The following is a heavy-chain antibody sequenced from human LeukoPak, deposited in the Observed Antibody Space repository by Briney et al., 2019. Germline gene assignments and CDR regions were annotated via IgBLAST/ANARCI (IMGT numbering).Heavy chain of an antibody. CDR1: GGSISSYY. V-gene: IGHV4-59*01. D-gene: IGHD2-2*01. J-gene: IGHJ5*02. CDR3: ARDHLPDCSSTSCSTKWFVP. Sequence: SETLSLTCTVSGGSISSYYWSWIRQPPGKGLEWIGYIYYSGSTNYNPSLKSRVTISVDTSKNQFSLKLSSVTAADTAVYYCARDHLPDCSSTSCSTKWFVPWGQGTLVTVSS. CDR2: IYYSGST.